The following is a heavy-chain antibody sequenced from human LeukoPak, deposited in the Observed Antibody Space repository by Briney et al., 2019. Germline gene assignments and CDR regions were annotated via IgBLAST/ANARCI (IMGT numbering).Heavy chain of an antibody. CDR2: ITAHNGNT. V-gene: IGHV1-18*01. Sequence: ASVKVSCKASGYTFTTHGIAWVRQAPGQGLEWMGWITAHNGNTNYAQSLQGRVTMTTDTSTNTAYMELRSLRSDDTAVYYCARNGYFFLCGGSSLVTASS. J-gene: IGHJ2*01. CDR3: ARNGYFFL. CDR1: GYTFTTHG.